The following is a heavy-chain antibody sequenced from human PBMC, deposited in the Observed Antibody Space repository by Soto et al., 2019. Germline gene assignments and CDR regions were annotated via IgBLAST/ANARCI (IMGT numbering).Heavy chain of an antibody. J-gene: IGHJ6*02. D-gene: IGHD6-13*01. Sequence: SQTLSLTCTISGDSVSSNSAAWNWTRQSPSRGLEWLGRTYYRSKWYNDYAVSVKSRITINPDTSKNQFSLQLNSVTPEDTAVYYCAREQQQLGNGMDVWGQGTTVTVSS. CDR2: TYYRSKWYN. V-gene: IGHV6-1*01. CDR3: AREQQQLGNGMDV. CDR1: GDSVSSNSAA.